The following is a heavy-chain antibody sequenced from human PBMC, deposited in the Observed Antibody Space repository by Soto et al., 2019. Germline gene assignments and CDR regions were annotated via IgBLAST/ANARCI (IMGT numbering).Heavy chain of an antibody. CDR3: AREPVWSSSWYKGRDYYYYGMDV. Sequence: GGSLRLSCAASGFTFSSYSMNWVRQAPGKGLEWVSYISSSSSTIYYADSVKGRFTISRDNAKNSLYLQMNSLRDEDTAVYYCAREPVWSSSWYKGRDYYYYGMDVWGQGTTVTVSS. CDR1: GFTFSSYS. CDR2: ISSSSSTI. D-gene: IGHD6-13*01. J-gene: IGHJ6*02. V-gene: IGHV3-48*02.